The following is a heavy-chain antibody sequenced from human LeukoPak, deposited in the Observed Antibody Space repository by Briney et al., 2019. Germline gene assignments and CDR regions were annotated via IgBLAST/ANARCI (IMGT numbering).Heavy chain of an antibody. Sequence: GASVKVSCKASGYTFTSYGISWVRQAPGQGLEWMGWISAYNGNTNYAQKLQGRVTMTTDTSTSTAYMELRSLRSDDTAVCYCARDRLDYYDSSGYYSGVSTAFDIWGQGTMVTVSS. CDR2: ISAYNGNT. V-gene: IGHV1-18*01. CDR3: ARDRLDYYDSSGYYSGVSTAFDI. J-gene: IGHJ3*02. CDR1: GYTFTSYG. D-gene: IGHD3-22*01.